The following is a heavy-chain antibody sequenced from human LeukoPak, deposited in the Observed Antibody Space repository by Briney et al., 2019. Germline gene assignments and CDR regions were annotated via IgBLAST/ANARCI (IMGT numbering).Heavy chain of an antibody. Sequence: GGSLRLSCAASGFTFNSYAMSWVRQAPGKGLEWVSAITGSGGSAYYADSVKGRFTISRDNSKNTLYLQMNSLRAEDTALYYCARPASRGVGRYFDLWGRGSLVTVSS. CDR1: GFTFNSYA. J-gene: IGHJ2*01. V-gene: IGHV3-23*01. D-gene: IGHD3-10*01. CDR2: ITGSGGSA. CDR3: ARPASRGVGRYFDL.